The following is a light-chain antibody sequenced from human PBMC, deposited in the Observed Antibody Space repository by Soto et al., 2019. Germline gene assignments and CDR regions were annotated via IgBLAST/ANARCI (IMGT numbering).Light chain of an antibody. CDR3: SSYTRSNTLV. Sequence: QSVLTQPASVSGSPGQSITISCAGTSSDVADYEYVSWYQQHPGKAPKVMIYEVSNRPSGVSIRFSGSKSGNTASLTISGLQAEDEADYYCSSYTRSNTLVFGGGTKVTVL. CDR1: SSDVADYEY. V-gene: IGLV2-14*01. J-gene: IGLJ2*01. CDR2: EVS.